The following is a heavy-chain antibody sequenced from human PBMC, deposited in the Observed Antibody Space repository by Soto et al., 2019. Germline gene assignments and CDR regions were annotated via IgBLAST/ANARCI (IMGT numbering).Heavy chain of an antibody. CDR2: IYYSGST. D-gene: IGHD3-22*01. Sequence: SETLSLTCTVSCGSISSYYWSWIRQPPGKGLEWIGYIYYSGSTNYNSSLKSRVTISVDTSKNQLSLKLSSVTAADTAVYYCARATYYYDSSGYYGYYFDYWGQGTLVTVSS. V-gene: IGHV4-59*01. J-gene: IGHJ4*02. CDR1: CGSISSYY. CDR3: ARATYYYDSSGYYGYYFDY.